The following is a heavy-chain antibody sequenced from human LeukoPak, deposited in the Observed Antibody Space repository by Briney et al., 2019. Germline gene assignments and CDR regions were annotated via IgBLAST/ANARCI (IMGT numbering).Heavy chain of an antibody. CDR1: GFTFSSYA. V-gene: IGHV3-66*01. Sequence: GGSLRLSCAASGFTFSSYAMSWVRQAPAKGLEWVSVIYSGGSTYYADSVKGRFTISRDSSKNTLYLQMNSLRAEDTAVYYCARDRRDTREYYFDYWGQGTLVTVSS. CDR3: ARDRRDTREYYFDY. J-gene: IGHJ4*02. D-gene: IGHD5-18*01. CDR2: IYSGGST.